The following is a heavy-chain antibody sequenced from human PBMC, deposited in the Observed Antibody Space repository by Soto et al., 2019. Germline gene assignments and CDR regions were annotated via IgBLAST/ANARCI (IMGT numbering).Heavy chain of an antibody. CDR1: GYSFTSYW. V-gene: IGHV5-51*01. J-gene: IGHJ5*02. CDR2: IYPGDSDT. Sequence: PGESLKISCKGSGYSFTSYWIGWVRQMPGKGLEWMGIIYPGDSDTRYSPSFQGQVTISADKSISTAYLQWSSLKASDTAMYYCARMYYDFWSGYLTVPRWFDPWGQGTLVTVSS. CDR3: ARMYYDFWSGYLTVPRWFDP. D-gene: IGHD3-3*01.